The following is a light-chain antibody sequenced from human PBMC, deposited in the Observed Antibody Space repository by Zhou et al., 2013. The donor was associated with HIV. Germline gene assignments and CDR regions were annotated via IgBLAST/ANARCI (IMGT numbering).Light chain of an antibody. CDR3: LQSYSSPPT. J-gene: IGKJ4*01. V-gene: IGKV1-39*01. CDR2: EVS. CDR1: QTINTY. Sequence: DVQMTQSPSSLSASVGDRIAITCRASQTINTYLNWYQEKPGKAPALLIYEVSRLKSGVPSRFSGSGSGTEFTLTISSLQPEDFATYFCLQSYSSPPTFGGGPRWR.